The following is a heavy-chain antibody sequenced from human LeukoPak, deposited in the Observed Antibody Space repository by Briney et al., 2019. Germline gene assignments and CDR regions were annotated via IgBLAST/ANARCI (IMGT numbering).Heavy chain of an antibody. J-gene: IGHJ4*02. CDR1: GGTFRSYA. V-gene: IGHV1-69*04. CDR2: IIPILGIA. D-gene: IGHD2-21*02. CDR3: ARESYWGDYYFDY. Sequence: ASVKVSCKASGGTFRSYAISWVRQAPGQGLEWMGRIIPILGIANYAQKFQGRVTITSDKSTSTAYMELSSLRSEDTAVYYCARESYWGDYYFDYWGQGTLVTVSS.